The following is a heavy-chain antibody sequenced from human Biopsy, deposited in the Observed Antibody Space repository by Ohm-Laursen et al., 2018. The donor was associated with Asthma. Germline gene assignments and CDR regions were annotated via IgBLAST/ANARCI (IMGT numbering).Heavy chain of an antibody. CDR2: ISYDGGNK. CDR3: ARDMNRDGWYFDY. J-gene: IGHJ4*02. Sequence: RSLRLSCTASGFTFSTYAMHWVRQAPGKGLEWVAVISYDGGNKYYADPVKGRFTISRDNSKNTLYLQMNSLRGDDTAVYYCARDMNRDGWYFDYWGQGTLVTVSS. V-gene: IGHV3-30-3*01. CDR1: GFTFSTYA. D-gene: IGHD5-24*01.